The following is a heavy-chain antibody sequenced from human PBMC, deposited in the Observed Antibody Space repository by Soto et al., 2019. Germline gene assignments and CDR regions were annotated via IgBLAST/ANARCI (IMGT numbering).Heavy chain of an antibody. CDR2: IWYDGSNK. V-gene: IGHV3-33*01. Sequence: PGGSLRLSCAASGFTFSSYGMHWFRQAPGKGLEWVAVIWYDGSNKYYADSVKGRFTISRDNSKNTLYLQMSSLRAEDTAVYSCAREARKDALTGAFDIWGQGTMVTVS. CDR3: AREARKDALTGAFDI. D-gene: IGHD3-9*01. CDR1: GFTFSSYG. J-gene: IGHJ3*02.